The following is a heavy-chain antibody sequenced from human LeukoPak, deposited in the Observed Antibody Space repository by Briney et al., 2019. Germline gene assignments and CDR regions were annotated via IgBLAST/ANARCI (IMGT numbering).Heavy chain of an antibody. CDR2: ISSSSSYI. D-gene: IGHD3-16*02. Sequence: GGSLRLSCAASGFTFSSYSMNWVRQAPGEGLEWVSSISSSSSYIYYADSVKGRFTISRDNAKNSLYLQMNSLRAEDTAVYYCARSSFGGVIVWGQGTLVTVSS. J-gene: IGHJ4*02. CDR3: ARSSFGGVIV. V-gene: IGHV3-21*01. CDR1: GFTFSSYS.